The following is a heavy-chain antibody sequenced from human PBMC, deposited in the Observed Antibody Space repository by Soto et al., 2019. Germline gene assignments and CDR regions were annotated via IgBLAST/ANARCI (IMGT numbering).Heavy chain of an antibody. CDR2: IIPIFGTA. J-gene: IGHJ4*02. D-gene: IGHD5-12*01. Sequence: SVKVSCKASGGTFSSYAISWVRQAPGQGLEWMGGIIPIFGTANYAQKFQGRVTITADESTSTAYMELSSLRSEDTAVYYCARVLGDGYIGSKYFDYWGQGTLVTVS. V-gene: IGHV1-69*13. CDR3: ARVLGDGYIGSKYFDY. CDR1: GGTFSSYA.